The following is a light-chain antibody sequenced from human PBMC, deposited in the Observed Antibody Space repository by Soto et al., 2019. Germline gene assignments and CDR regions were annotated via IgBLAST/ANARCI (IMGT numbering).Light chain of an antibody. J-gene: IGKJ4*01. Sequence: DIQMTQTPSSLSAFVGDRVTITCQASQDISNLLNWFQQKPGKAPKLLIFDASNLETGVPSRFSGRRSGTDFTFTISSLQPEDIATYYCQQYNDLPALTFGGGTTVEI. CDR2: DAS. V-gene: IGKV1-33*01. CDR3: QQYNDLPALT. CDR1: QDISNL.